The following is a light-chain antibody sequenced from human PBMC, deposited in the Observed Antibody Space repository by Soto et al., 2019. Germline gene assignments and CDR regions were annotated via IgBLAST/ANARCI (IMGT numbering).Light chain of an antibody. CDR1: SSDVGGYDY. Sequence: QSALTQPRSVSGSPGQSVTISCTGTSSDVGGYDYVSWYQKHPGKAPKLMIYDVNKRPSGVPDRFSGSKSGNTASLTISGLQAEDEADYYCCAYAGRYTFIFGGGTQLTVL. V-gene: IGLV2-11*01. CDR3: CAYAGRYTFI. J-gene: IGLJ2*01. CDR2: DVN.